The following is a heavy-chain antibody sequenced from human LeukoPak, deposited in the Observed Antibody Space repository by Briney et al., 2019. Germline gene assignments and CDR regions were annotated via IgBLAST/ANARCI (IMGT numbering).Heavy chain of an antibody. V-gene: IGHV3-23*01. CDR1: GFPFSGYA. Sequence: GGSLRLSCAASGFPFSGYAMSWVRQAPGKGLEWVSAISASSDTTYYADSVRGRFTISRDNSKNTLYLQMNSLRAGDTALYYCAKESLRGHSYGFDNWGQGTLVTVSS. D-gene: IGHD5-18*01. CDR3: AKESLRGHSYGFDN. CDR2: ISASSDTT. J-gene: IGHJ4*02.